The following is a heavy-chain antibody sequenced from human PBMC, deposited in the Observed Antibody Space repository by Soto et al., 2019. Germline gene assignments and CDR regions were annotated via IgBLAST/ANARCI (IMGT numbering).Heavy chain of an antibody. CDR3: ASARGNDYVVVAYYYGMDV. CDR1: GFTFSSYA. J-gene: IGHJ6*02. D-gene: IGHD2-21*01. V-gene: IGHV3-30*04. CDR2: ISYDGRNK. Sequence: QVQLVESAGGVLQPGRSLRLSCAASGFTFSSYAMRSVRQPPGKRLDWAAVISYDGRNKYYADSVTGRFTTSPDNSKNTLYLQMNGLRAEDTAVYYCASARGNDYVVVAYYYGMDVWGRGATGAFCS.